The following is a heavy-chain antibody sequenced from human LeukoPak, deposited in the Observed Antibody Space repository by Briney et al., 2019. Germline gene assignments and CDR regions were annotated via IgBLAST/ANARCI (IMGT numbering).Heavy chain of an antibody. J-gene: IGHJ4*02. V-gene: IGHV3-74*03. D-gene: IGHD1-26*01. Sequence: GGSLRLSCAASGFTFNSHWMHWVRQAPGRGLVWVSGISADGSSTTYAASVNGRFTISRDNDKNTLYLQMNSLRAEDTAVYYCGRDGQGSTPLDYWGQGTLVTVSS. CDR1: GFTFNSHW. CDR2: ISADGSST. CDR3: GRDGQGSTPLDY.